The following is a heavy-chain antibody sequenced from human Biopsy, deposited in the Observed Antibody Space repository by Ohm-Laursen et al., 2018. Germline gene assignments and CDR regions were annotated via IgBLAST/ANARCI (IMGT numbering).Heavy chain of an antibody. CDR2: INPSGSTT. CDR3: ARNTGWYGDLYYFDY. D-gene: IGHD6-19*01. J-gene: IGHJ4*02. V-gene: IGHV1-46*01. Sequence: ATVKISCKASGYSFTSYYMHWVRQAPGQGLEWMGMINPSGSTTSYPQIFQGRVTMTRDTSKSTVYMELSSLRSADTAVYFCARNTGWYGDLYYFDYWGQGTLVAVSS. CDR1: GYSFTSYY.